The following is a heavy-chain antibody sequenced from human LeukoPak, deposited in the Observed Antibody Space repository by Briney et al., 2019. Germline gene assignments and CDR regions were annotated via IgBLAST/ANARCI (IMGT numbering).Heavy chain of an antibody. CDR2: ISAYNGNT. V-gene: IGHV1-18*01. CDR3: ARVSGASSSHAFDI. CDR1: GYTFTSYG. D-gene: IGHD6-13*01. J-gene: IGHJ3*02. Sequence: ASVKVSCKASGYTFTSYGISWVRQAPGQGLEWMGWISAYNGNTNYTQKLQGRVTMTTDTSTSTAYMELRSLRSDDTAVYYCARVSGASSSHAFDIWGQGTMVTVSS.